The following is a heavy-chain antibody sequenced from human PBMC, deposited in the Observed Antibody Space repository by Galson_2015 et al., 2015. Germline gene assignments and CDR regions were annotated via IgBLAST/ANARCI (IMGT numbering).Heavy chain of an antibody. D-gene: IGHD3-16*02. V-gene: IGHV3-21*01. CDR3: AREASKYDYIWESYRPYGFDM. CDR2: ISNSGGHV. J-gene: IGHJ3*02. Sequence: SLRLSCAASGISFSSYTMNWVRLAPGKGLEWISSISNSGGHVLYAESVRGRFTISRDNAKNSLYLEMNNLRAEDTAVYYCAREASKYDYIWESYRPYGFDMWGQGTMVTVSS. CDR1: GISFSSYT.